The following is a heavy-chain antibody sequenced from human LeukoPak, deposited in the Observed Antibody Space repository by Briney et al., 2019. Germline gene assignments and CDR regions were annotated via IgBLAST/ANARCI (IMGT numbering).Heavy chain of an antibody. CDR3: ARGEDGTGDYRPTYFDS. V-gene: IGHV4-59*12. CDR2: FYYSGDT. Sequence: SETLSLTCYVSGGSIRGFYWSWIRQPPGKELEWIGYFYYSGDTNYNPSLKSRATISVDTSKKQFSLNLTSVTAADTAVYYCARGEDGTGDYRPTYFDSWGQGTLVTVSS. D-gene: IGHD4-17*01. CDR1: GGSIRGFY. J-gene: IGHJ4*02.